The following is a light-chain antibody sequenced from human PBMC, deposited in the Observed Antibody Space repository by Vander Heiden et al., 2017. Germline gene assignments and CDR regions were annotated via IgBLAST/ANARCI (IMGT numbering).Light chain of an antibody. V-gene: IGLV2-14*03. Sequence: QSALTQPASVSGSPGQPIPISCTGTSSDVGGHNYVAWYQQHPGKAPKVMIYDVNDRPSGISSRFFGTKSGNTASLTISGLQAEDEADYYCCSYTSRNTLIFGGGTKVTVL. CDR2: DVN. CDR3: CSYTSRNTLI. J-gene: IGLJ2*01. CDR1: SSDVGGHNY.